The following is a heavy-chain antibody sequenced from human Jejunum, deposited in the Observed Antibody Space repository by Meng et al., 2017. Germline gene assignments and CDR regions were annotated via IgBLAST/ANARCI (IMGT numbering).Heavy chain of an antibody. Sequence: VQLQGPGPGLVKPWGTLCLTCAVSGDSISSSYWWSWVRQSPGKGLEWIGEIYHSGTTNYNPSLKSRVTLSVDKSKNQFSLNLSSVTAADTAVYFCARDFEALNGVWGQGTLVTVSS. D-gene: IGHD2-8*01. J-gene: IGHJ1*01. CDR1: GDSISSSYW. CDR3: ARDFEALNGV. V-gene: IGHV4-4*02. CDR2: IYHSGTT.